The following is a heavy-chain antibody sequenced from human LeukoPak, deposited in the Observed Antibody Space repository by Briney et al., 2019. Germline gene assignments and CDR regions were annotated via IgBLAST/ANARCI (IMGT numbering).Heavy chain of an antibody. V-gene: IGHV3-30*04. CDR3: ARGIAGYCSSTSCYRGVTD. CDR2: ISYDGNNK. Sequence: GGSLRLSCAASGFTFSSYAMHWVRQAPGKGLEWVAVISYDGNNKYYADSVRGRFTISRDNSKNTLYLQMNSLRAEDTAVYYCARGIAGYCSSTSCYRGVTDWGQGTLVTVSS. CDR1: GFTFSSYA. J-gene: IGHJ4*02. D-gene: IGHD2-2*02.